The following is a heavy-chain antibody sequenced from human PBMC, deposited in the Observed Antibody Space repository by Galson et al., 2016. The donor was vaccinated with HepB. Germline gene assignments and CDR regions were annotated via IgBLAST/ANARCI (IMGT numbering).Heavy chain of an antibody. V-gene: IGHV1-2*02. Sequence: SVKVSCKASGYSLSDYNLHWVRQAPGQGLEWMGWINPDTGASNCTQRFQGRVFMASDTSISTAYLELRSLRSGDTATYYCAREGDIVVPVPADDAFDLWGQGTMVTV. CDR1: GYSLSDYN. D-gene: IGHD2-15*01. CDR2: INPDTGAS. CDR3: AREGDIVVPVPADDAFDL. J-gene: IGHJ3*01.